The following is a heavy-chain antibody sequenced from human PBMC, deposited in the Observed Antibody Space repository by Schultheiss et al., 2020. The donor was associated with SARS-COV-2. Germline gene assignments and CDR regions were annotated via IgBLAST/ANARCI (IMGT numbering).Heavy chain of an antibody. CDR3: ARAAAAGFVRDDD. CDR2: IYYSGST. D-gene: IGHD6-13*01. V-gene: IGHV4-34*01. J-gene: IGHJ4*02. CDR1: GGSFSGYY. Sequence: SETLSLTCAVYGGSFSGYYWSWIRQPPGKGLEWIGYIYYSGSTNYNPSLKSRVTISVDTSKNQFSLKLSSVTAADTAVYYCARAAAAGFVRDDDWGQGTLVTVSS.